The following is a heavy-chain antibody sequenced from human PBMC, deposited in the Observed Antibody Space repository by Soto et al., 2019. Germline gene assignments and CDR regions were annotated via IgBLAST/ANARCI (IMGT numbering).Heavy chain of an antibody. D-gene: IGHD5-18*01. V-gene: IGHV3-21*01. Sequence: EVQLVESGGGLVKPGGSLRLSCAASGFTFSSYSMKWVRQAPGKGLEWVSSISSSSSYIYHADSVKGRFTISRDNAKNSLYLQMNSLRAEDTAVYSCARDQPGYSYGYGLGYWGQATLVTVSS. CDR3: ARDQPGYSYGYGLGY. J-gene: IGHJ4*02. CDR1: GFTFSSYS. CDR2: ISSSSSYI.